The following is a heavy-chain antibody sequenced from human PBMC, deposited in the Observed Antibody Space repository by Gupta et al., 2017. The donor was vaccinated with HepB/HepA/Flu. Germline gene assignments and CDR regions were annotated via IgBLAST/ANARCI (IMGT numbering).Heavy chain of an antibody. J-gene: IGHJ6*03. D-gene: IGHD1-26*01. Sequence: EVQPVESGGGLIQPGGSLRLSCASSGFTVSSNYMSWVRQAPGKGLEWFSVIYRGGSTDDADSVKGRFKIARDNSENTLYVEVRGLRTEDTPMYDEASLTKWEMVFGGKGTTVTVFS. V-gene: IGHV3-53*01. CDR2: IYRGGST. CDR1: GFTVSSNY. CDR3: ASLTKWEMVF.